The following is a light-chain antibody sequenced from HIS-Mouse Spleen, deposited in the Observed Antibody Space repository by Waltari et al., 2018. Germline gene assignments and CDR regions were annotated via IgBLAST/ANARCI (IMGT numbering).Light chain of an antibody. CDR2: EGS. J-gene: IGLJ1*01. V-gene: IGLV2-23*01. CDR1: SSAFGSHNL. CDR3: CSYAGSSTYV. Sequence: QSALTQPASVSGSPGRSITTSCTGTSSAFGSHNLSSWYQQHPGKAPKLMIYEGSKRPSGVSNRFSGSKSGNTASLTISGLQAEDEADYYCCSYAGSSTYVFGTGTKVTVL.